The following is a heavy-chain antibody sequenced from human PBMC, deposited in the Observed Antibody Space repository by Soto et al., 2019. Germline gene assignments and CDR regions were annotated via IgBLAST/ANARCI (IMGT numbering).Heavy chain of an antibody. D-gene: IGHD5-12*01. CDR2: SSADNGDT. J-gene: IGHJ6*02. CDR3: ARPRNWLRSGGMDV. Sequence: QVQLVQSGAEVKKPGASVKVSCKGSGYTFTSHGITWVRQAPGQGLEWMGWSSADNGDTKYAQKVQGRVTMTTETSTSTAYMELRSLRFDDTAIYYCARPRNWLRSGGMDVWGQGTTVTVS. V-gene: IGHV1-18*01. CDR1: GYTFTSHG.